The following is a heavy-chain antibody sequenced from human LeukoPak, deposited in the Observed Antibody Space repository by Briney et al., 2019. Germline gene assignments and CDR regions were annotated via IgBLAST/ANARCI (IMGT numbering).Heavy chain of an antibody. D-gene: IGHD3-22*01. Sequence: GGSLRLSCVASGFTFSKHPMSWVRQAPGNGLELVSAINERGDITKYADSVKGRFTISRDNPKNTLYLQMNSLRAEDTAVYFCAKRGVVIRVILVGFHKEAYYFDSWGQGALVTVSS. J-gene: IGHJ4*02. V-gene: IGHV3-23*01. CDR2: INERGDIT. CDR3: AKRGVVIRVILVGFHKEAYYFDS. CDR1: GFTFSKHP.